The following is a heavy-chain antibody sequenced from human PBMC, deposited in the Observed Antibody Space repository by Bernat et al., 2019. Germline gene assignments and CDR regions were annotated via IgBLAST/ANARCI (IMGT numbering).Heavy chain of an antibody. Sequence: VQLVESGGGLVQPGGSLRLSCAASGFIFSNYGMNWVRQGPGKGLEWVAVISYDGSGKYYADSVKGRFTISRDNSKNMLYLQMNRLRAEDTAVYYCAKEGRGWTPDSFAIWGQGTMVTVSS. CDR2: ISYDGSGK. D-gene: IGHD6-19*01. CDR3: AKEGRGWTPDSFAI. CDR1: GFIFSNYG. J-gene: IGHJ3*02. V-gene: IGHV3-30*18.